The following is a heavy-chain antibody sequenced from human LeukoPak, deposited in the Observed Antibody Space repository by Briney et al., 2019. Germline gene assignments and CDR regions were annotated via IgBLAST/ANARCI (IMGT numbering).Heavy chain of an antibody. CDR3: ARLVRVFAYCSIGTCPDYYMDV. J-gene: IGHJ6*03. Sequence: SETLSLTCTVSGGSISSPAFHWGWIRQPPGKTLERIGSIANGATTAYNPSLKSRLTISLDASKNQFSLKLISVTAADTAMFFCARLVRVFAYCSIGTCPDYYMDVWGEGTTVTVSS. V-gene: IGHV4-39*01. CDR2: IANGATT. D-gene: IGHD2-15*01. CDR1: GGSISSPAFH.